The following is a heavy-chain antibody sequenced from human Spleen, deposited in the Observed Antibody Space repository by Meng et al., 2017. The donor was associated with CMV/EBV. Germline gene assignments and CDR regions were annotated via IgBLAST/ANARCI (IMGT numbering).Heavy chain of an antibody. D-gene: IGHD3-22*01. Sequence: FSFSNYALHWVRQAPSKGLEWVAVISYDRNSKYYADSVKGRFTISRDNSKNTLYLQMDSLRAEDTAVYYCARDTAYYYVTTGSYIFDFWGQGTLVTVSS. V-gene: IGHV3-30*04. CDR3: ARDTAYYYVTTGSYIFDF. CDR2: ISYDRNSK. J-gene: IGHJ4*02. CDR1: FSFSNYA.